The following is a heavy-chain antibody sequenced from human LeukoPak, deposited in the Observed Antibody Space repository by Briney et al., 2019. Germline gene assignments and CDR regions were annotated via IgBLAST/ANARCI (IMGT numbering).Heavy chain of an antibody. V-gene: IGHV3-48*04. J-gene: IGHJ6*04. Sequence: GGSLRLSCAASGFTFSSYSMNWVRQAPGKGLEWVSYISSSGSTIYYADSVKGRFTISRDNAKNSLYLQINSLRAEDTAVYYCAELGITMIGGVWGKGTTVTISS. CDR3: AELGITMIGGV. CDR1: GFTFSSYS. D-gene: IGHD3-10*02. CDR2: ISSSGSTI.